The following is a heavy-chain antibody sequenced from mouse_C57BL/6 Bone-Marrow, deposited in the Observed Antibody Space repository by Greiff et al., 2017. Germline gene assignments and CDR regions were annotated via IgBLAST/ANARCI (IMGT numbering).Heavy chain of an antibody. CDR2: ISSGSSTI. D-gene: IGHD2-5*01. Sequence: EVKLMESGGGLVKPGGSLKLSCAASGFTFSDYGMHWVRQAPEKGLEWVAYISSGSSTIYYADTVKGRFTISRDNAKNTLFLQMTSLRSEDTAMYYCARGSNSYAMDYWGQGTSVTVSS. J-gene: IGHJ4*01. CDR3: ARGSNSYAMDY. CDR1: GFTFSDYG. V-gene: IGHV5-17*01.